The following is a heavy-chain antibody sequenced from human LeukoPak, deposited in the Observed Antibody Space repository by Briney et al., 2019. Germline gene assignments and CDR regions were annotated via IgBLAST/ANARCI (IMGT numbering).Heavy chain of an antibody. CDR3: ARDRYYVVDY. CDR1: GFTFSSYS. Sequence: SGGSLRLSCAASGFTFSSYSMNWVRQAPGKGLEWVSYISSSSSTIYYADSVKGRFTISRDNGKNTLYLQMNGLRAEDTAVYYCARDRYYVVDYWGQGTLVTVSS. J-gene: IGHJ4*02. V-gene: IGHV3-48*04. CDR2: ISSSSSTI. D-gene: IGHD1-26*01.